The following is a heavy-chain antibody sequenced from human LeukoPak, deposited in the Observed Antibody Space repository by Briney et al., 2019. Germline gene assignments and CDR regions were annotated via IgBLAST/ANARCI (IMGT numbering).Heavy chain of an antibody. CDR3: AGKYYYDSGGYYYVDY. CDR1: GYSISSGYF. J-gene: IGHJ4*02. Sequence: SETLSLTCSVSGYSISSGYFWGWIRQPPGKRLEWIASIYHSGSTYYNPSLKSRVTISIDTSKNQFSLKLSSVTAADTAVYYCAGKYYYDSGGYYYVDYWGQGTLVTVSS. D-gene: IGHD3-22*01. V-gene: IGHV4-38-2*02. CDR2: IYHSGST.